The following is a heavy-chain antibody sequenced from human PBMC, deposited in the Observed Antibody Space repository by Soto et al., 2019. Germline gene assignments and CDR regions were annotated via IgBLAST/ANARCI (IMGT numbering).Heavy chain of an antibody. J-gene: IGHJ6*02. D-gene: IGHD3-3*01. CDR2: ISSSSSYI. Sequence: EVQLVESGGGLVKPGGSLRLSCAASGFTFSSYSMNWVRQAPGKGLEWVSSISSSSSYIYYADSVKGRFTISRDNAKNSLYLQMNSLRAEDTAVYYCARDRRYDFWSGYYSYYGMDVWGQGTTVTVSS. V-gene: IGHV3-21*01. CDR1: GFTFSSYS. CDR3: ARDRRYDFWSGYYSYYGMDV.